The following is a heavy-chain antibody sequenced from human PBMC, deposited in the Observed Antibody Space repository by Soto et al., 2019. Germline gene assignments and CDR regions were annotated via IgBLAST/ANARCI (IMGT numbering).Heavy chain of an antibody. D-gene: IGHD5-12*01. Sequence: ASVKVSCKASGGTFSSYAISWVRQAPGQGHEWMGGIIPIFGTANYAQKFQGRVTITADESTSTAYMELSSLRSEDTAVYYCARDRAGYSGYEKLGYWGHGTLVTVSS. V-gene: IGHV1-69*13. CDR1: GGTFSSYA. J-gene: IGHJ4*01. CDR2: IIPIFGTA. CDR3: ARDRAGYSGYEKLGY.